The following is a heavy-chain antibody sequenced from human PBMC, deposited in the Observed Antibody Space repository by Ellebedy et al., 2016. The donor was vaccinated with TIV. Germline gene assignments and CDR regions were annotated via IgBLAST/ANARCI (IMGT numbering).Heavy chain of an antibody. Sequence: PGGSLRLSCAASGFTFSDHYMDWVRQAPGKGLEWVGRIRKKANDYSTEYAASVKGRFTISRDDSTTSLYLQMNSLKADDTAVYYCARARHGDFVFDYWGQGTLVTVSS. CDR3: ARARHGDFVFDY. CDR1: GFTFSDHY. CDR2: IRKKANDYST. V-gene: IGHV3-72*01. J-gene: IGHJ4*02. D-gene: IGHD4-17*01.